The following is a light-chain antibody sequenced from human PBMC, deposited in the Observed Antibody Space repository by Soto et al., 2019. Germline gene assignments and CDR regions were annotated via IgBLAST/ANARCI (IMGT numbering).Light chain of an antibody. V-gene: IGKV1D-12*01. CDR2: SAS. CDR1: QGISRS. Sequence: DIQMTQSPSSVSASVGDRVTITCQASQGISRSLAWYQQKPGKAPKLLIYSASSLQIGVPSRFSGSGFGTDFTLTISSLQPEDFATYYCQQADTFPITFGQGTRLEIK. CDR3: QQADTFPIT. J-gene: IGKJ5*01.